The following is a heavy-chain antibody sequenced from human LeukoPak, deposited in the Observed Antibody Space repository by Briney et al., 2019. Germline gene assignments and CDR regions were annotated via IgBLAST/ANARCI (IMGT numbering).Heavy chain of an antibody. CDR2: IYHSGST. CDR3: ARETLRVRGFDY. Sequence: SQTLSLTCAVSDGSISSGDYSWSWIRQPPGKGLEWLGYIYHSGSTYYNPSLRARVTISVDRSKNQFSLRLSSVTAADTAVYYCARETLRVRGFDYWGQGTLVTVSS. CDR1: DGSISSGDYS. J-gene: IGHJ4*02. D-gene: IGHD3-16*01. V-gene: IGHV4-30-2*01.